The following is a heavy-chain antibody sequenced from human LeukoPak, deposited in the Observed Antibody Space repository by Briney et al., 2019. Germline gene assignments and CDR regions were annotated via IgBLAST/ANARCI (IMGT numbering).Heavy chain of an antibody. D-gene: IGHD6-13*01. CDR2: ISAYNGNT. V-gene: IGHV1-18*01. CDR1: GYTFTSYG. Sequence: ASVKVSCKASGYTFTSYGNSWVRQAPGQGLEWMGWISAYNGNTNYAQKLQGRVTMTTDTSTSTAYMELRSLRSDDTAVYYCAGSTSAAGYSDDAFDIWGQGTMVTVSS. J-gene: IGHJ3*02. CDR3: AGSTSAAGYSDDAFDI.